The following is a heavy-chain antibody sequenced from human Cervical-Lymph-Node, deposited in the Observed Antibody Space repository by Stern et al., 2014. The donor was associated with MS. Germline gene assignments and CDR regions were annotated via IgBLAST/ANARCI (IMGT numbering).Heavy chain of an antibody. CDR3: ARDASSHYYDSGSSFDY. CDR1: GGSISGYY. V-gene: IGHV4-59*13. J-gene: IGHJ4*02. D-gene: IGHD3-10*01. CDR2: VFFSGTT. Sequence: LQLQESGPGLVKPSETLSLTGNVSGGSISGYYWTWIRQSPGRGLEWLGAVFFSGTTKHNPSLKSRVAISVDTFKNQFSLKLKSVTAADTAVYYCARDASSHYYDSGSSFDYWGQGTLVTVSS.